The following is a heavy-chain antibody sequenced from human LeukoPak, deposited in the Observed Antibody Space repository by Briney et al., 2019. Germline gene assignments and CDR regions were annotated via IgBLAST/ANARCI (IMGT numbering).Heavy chain of an antibody. Sequence: PGGSLRLSCAASGFTFDDYAMHWVRQAPGKGLEWVSGISWNSGSIGYADSVKGRVTISRDNGKNSLYLQMNSLRAQDTALYYCAKSDSADAFDIWGQGTMVTVSS. D-gene: IGHD5-18*01. CDR1: GFTFDDYA. V-gene: IGHV3-9*01. CDR3: AKSDSADAFDI. J-gene: IGHJ3*02. CDR2: ISWNSGSI.